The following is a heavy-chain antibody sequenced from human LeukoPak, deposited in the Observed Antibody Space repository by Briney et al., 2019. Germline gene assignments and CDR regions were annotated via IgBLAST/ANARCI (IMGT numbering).Heavy chain of an antibody. D-gene: IGHD3-3*01. V-gene: IGHV4-61*02. CDR2: IYTSGST. CDR1: GGSISSGSYY. Sequence: SQTLSLTCTVSGGSISSGSYYWSWIRQPAGKGLEWIGRIYTSGSTDYNPSLKSRVTISVDTSKNQFSLKLSSVTAADTAVYYCARGYDFWPLYYYYMDVWGKGTTVTVSS. CDR3: ARGYDFWPLYYYYMDV. J-gene: IGHJ6*03.